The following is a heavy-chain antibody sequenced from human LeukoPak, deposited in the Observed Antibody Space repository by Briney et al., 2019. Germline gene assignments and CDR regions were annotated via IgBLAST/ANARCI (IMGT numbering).Heavy chain of an antibody. CDR2: IYYSGST. V-gene: IGHV4-31*03. D-gene: IGHD5/OR15-5a*01. J-gene: IGHJ4*02. CDR3: AREVGLRIDY. Sequence: SETLSLTCTVSGGSISSGGSYWSWIRQHPGKGLEWIGYIYYSGSTYYNPSLKSRVTISVDTSKNQFSLKLSSVTAADTAVYYCAREVGLRIDYWGQGTLVTVSS. CDR1: GGSISSGGSY.